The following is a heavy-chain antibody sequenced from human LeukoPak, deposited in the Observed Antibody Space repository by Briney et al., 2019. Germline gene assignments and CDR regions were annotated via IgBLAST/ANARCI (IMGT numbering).Heavy chain of an antibody. CDR3: ARDTGPYSSGWAPLDAFDI. V-gene: IGHV3-23*01. CDR2: ISASGGSK. J-gene: IGHJ3*02. Sequence: GGSLRLSCAASGFTFSSFAMAWVRQAPGRGPAWVAGISASGGSKSYADSVKGRFTISRDNSKNTLYLQMNSLRAEDTAVYYCARDTGPYSSGWAPLDAFDIWGQGTMVTVSS. D-gene: IGHD6-19*01. CDR1: GFTFSSFA.